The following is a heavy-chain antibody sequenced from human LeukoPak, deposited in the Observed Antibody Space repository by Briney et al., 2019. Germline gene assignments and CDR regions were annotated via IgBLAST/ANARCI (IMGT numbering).Heavy chain of an antibody. V-gene: IGHV4-30-4*01. Sequence: SETLSLTCTVSGGSISSGDYYWSWIRQPPGTGLEWIGYIYYSGSTYYNPSLKSRVTISVDTSKNQFSLKLSSVTAADTAVYYCARDQISSSWYNYYYYGMDVWGQGTTVTVSS. CDR1: GGSISSGDYY. J-gene: IGHJ6*02. D-gene: IGHD6-13*01. CDR2: IYYSGST. CDR3: ARDQISSSWYNYYYYGMDV.